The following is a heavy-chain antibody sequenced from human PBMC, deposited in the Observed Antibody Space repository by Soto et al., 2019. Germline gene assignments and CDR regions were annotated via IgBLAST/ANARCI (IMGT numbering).Heavy chain of an antibody. Sequence: EVQLVESGGGLVQPGGSLRLSCTTSGFTFSTSWMHWVGQTPGKGLLWVSHISTDGSITNYADSAKGRFTISRDNAKNTLFLQMNNLRAEDTAVYFCARDIGYGGNWGQGTLVTVSS. CDR2: ISTDGSIT. CDR3: ARDIGYGGN. CDR1: GFTFSTSW. V-gene: IGHV3-74*01. J-gene: IGHJ4*02. D-gene: IGHD3-16*01.